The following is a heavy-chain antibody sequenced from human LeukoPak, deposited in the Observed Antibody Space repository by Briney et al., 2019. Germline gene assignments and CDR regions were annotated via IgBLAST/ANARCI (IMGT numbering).Heavy chain of an antibody. CDR3: ARGPSNYGWFDP. Sequence: SETLSLTCTVSGGSISSGGYYWRWIRQHPGRGLEWIGYIYYSGSTYYNPSLKSRVTISVDTSKNQFSLKLSSVTAADTAVYYCARGPSNYGWFDPWGQGTLVTVSS. D-gene: IGHD4-11*01. V-gene: IGHV4-31*03. CDR1: GGSISSGGYY. CDR2: IYYSGST. J-gene: IGHJ5*02.